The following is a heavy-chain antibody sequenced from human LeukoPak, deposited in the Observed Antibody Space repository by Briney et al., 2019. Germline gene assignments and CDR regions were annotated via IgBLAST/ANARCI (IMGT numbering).Heavy chain of an antibody. V-gene: IGHV1-69*04. CDR2: VIPVVGVT. J-gene: IGHJ6*02. CDR1: GGTFTKNA. D-gene: IGHD2-2*02. CDR3: ARVQAVGVPVAIDAYYDYGMDV. Sequence: SVKVSCKASGGTFTKNALNWVRQAPGQGLEWMGRVIPVVGVTRNAQKFQGRLTITADTSSTTAYMELSSLTSEDTAVYYCARVQAVGVPVAIDAYYDYGMDVWGQGPTVTFSS.